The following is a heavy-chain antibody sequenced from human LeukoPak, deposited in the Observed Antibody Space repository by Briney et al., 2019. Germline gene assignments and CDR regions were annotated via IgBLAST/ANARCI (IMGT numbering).Heavy chain of an antibody. CDR1: GFTVSSNY. D-gene: IGHD5-24*01. CDR3: ARNQMYYMDV. Sequence: GGSLRLSCAASGFTVSSNYMSWVRQAPGKGLEWVSYISSSGSTIYYADSVKGRFTISRDNAKNSLYLQMNSLRAEDTAVYYCARNQMYYMDVWGKGTTVTISS. V-gene: IGHV3-11*04. J-gene: IGHJ6*03. CDR2: ISSSGSTI.